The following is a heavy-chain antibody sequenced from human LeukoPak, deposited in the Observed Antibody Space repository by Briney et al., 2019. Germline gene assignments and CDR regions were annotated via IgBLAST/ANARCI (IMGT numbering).Heavy chain of an antibody. J-gene: IGHJ4*02. CDR3: ARKRGALRKLGYFDY. D-gene: IGHD3-10*01. Sequence: SETLSLTCTVSGGSISSYYWSWIRQPPGKGLEWIGEINHSGSTNYNPSLKSRVTISVDTSKNQFSLKLSSVTAADTAVYYCARKRGALRKLGYFDYWGQGTLVTVSS. CDR1: GGSISSYY. CDR2: INHSGST. V-gene: IGHV4-34*01.